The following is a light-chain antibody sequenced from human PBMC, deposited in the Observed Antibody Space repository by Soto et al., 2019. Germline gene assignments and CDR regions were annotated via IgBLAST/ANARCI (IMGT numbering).Light chain of an antibody. CDR3: QQYGGSTPYT. CDR2: GAS. J-gene: IGKJ2*01. CDR1: RSISSTY. V-gene: IGKV3-20*01. Sequence: EIVLTQSPGTLSLSPGERATLSCRASRSISSTYLAWYQQKPGQAPRLLIYGASSRATGIPDRFSGSGSGTDFNLTISSREPEDFALYYCQQYGGSTPYTFGQGTKLEIK.